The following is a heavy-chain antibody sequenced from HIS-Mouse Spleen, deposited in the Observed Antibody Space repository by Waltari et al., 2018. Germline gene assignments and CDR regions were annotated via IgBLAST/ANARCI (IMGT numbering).Heavy chain of an antibody. Sequence: QLQLQESGPGLAKPSETLSPTCTVPGGSLSSSSYYWGWYRQPPGKGLEWIGSIYYSGSTYYNPSLKSRVTISVDTSKNQFSLKLSSVTAADTAVYYCAREIPYSSSWYDWYFDLWGRGTLVTVSS. CDR1: GGSLSSSSYY. CDR3: AREIPYSSSWYDWYFDL. CDR2: IYYSGST. D-gene: IGHD6-13*01. V-gene: IGHV4-39*07. J-gene: IGHJ2*01.